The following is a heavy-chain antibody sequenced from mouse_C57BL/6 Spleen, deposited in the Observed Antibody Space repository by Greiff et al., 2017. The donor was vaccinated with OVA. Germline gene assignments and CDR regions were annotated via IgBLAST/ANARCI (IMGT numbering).Heavy chain of an antibody. V-gene: IGHV1-42*01. J-gene: IGHJ3*01. CDR2: INPSTGGT. CDR3: ARSQIYDGYDVKVWFAY. Sequence: EVQLQQSGPELVKPGASVKISCKASGYSFTGYYMNWVKQSPEKSLEWIGEINPSTGGTTYNQKFKAKATLTVDKSSSTAYMQLKSLTSEDSAVYYCARSQIYDGYDVKVWFAYWGQGTLVTVSA. D-gene: IGHD2-2*01. CDR1: GYSFTGYY.